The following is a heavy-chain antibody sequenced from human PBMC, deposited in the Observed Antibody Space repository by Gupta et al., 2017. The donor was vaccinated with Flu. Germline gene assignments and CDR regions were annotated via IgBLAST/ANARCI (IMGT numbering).Heavy chain of an antibody. V-gene: IGHV4-39*01. CDR1: GGSISSGDFF. CDR2: INSGGST. J-gene: IGHJ4*02. CDR3: ARTPPYYRAASGPFAH. Sequence: QLQLQESGPGLVKPSETLSLTCTVSGGSISSGDFFWGWIRQAAGKGLEWIGTINSGGSTYYSTSLQSRVIISVDTSKNQFSLKVTSVTAADTAVYYCARTPPYYRAASGPFAHWGQGTLVTVSS. D-gene: IGHD1-26*01.